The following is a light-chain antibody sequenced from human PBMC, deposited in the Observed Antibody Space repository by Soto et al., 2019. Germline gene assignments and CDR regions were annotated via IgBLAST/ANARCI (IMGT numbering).Light chain of an antibody. Sequence: DIQMNQSPSTLSACVGDRVTITCRASQSISSWLAWYPQKPGKAPKLLIHEASRLETGVPSRFSGSESGTEFTLTISGLHAEDSATYYCQQYTNFPLTFGGGTKVDIK. CDR2: EAS. CDR3: QQYTNFPLT. J-gene: IGKJ4*01. V-gene: IGKV1-5*01. CDR1: QSISSW.